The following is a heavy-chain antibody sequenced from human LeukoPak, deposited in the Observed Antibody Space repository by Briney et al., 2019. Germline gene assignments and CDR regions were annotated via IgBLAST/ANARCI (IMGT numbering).Heavy chain of an antibody. D-gene: IGHD2-2*01. CDR2: ISGSSSDT. CDR3: GRFSRAPDY. J-gene: IGHJ4*02. CDR1: GFTFSDYY. Sequence: GGSLRLSCAASGFTFSDYYMSWIRQAPGKGLGYISYISGSSSDTNYADSVKGRFTISRDNAKKSLYLQMNSLSAEDTAVYYCGRFSRAPDYWGQGTLVTVSS. V-gene: IGHV3-11*06.